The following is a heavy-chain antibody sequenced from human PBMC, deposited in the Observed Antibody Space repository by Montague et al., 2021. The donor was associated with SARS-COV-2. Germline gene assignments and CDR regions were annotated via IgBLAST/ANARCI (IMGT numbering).Heavy chain of an antibody. CDR1: GGSISSSNW. V-gene: IGHV4-4*02. CDR3: ARALSSSGWYGGYFDD. CDR2: ISHSGST. Sequence: SETLSLTCGVAGGSISSSNWWSWVRQPPGKGLEWIGEISHSGSTKYSPSLKSRVTISVDKSKNQFSLKLTSVTAADTAIYYCARALSSSGWYGGYFDDWGQGSLVTVSS. D-gene: IGHD6-19*01. J-gene: IGHJ4*02.